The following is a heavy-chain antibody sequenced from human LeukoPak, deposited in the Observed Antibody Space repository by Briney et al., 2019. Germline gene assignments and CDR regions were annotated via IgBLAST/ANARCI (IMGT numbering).Heavy chain of an antibody. J-gene: IGHJ6*03. CDR3: AGITIFGVGSDYYYYMDV. CDR2: INHSGST. V-gene: IGHV4-34*01. Sequence: SETLSLTCAVYGGSFSGYYWSWIRQPPGKGLEWIGEINHSGSTNYNPSLKSRVTISVDTSKNQFSLKLSSVTAADTAVYYCAGITIFGVGSDYYYYMDVWGKGTTVTVSS. D-gene: IGHD3-3*01. CDR1: GGSFSGYY.